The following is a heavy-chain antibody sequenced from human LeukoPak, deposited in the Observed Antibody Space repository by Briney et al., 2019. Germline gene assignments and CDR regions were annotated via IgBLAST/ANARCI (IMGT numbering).Heavy chain of an antibody. CDR2: IYYSGST. CDR3: ARVRAPAYFDY. J-gene: IGHJ4*02. Sequence: ETLSLTCTVSGGSISSSSYYWGWIRQPPGKGLEWIGSIYYSGSTYYNPSLKSRVTISVDTSKNQFSLKLSSVTAADTAVYYCARVRAPAYFDYWGQGTLVTVSS. CDR1: GGSISSSSYY. V-gene: IGHV4-39*07. D-gene: IGHD2-2*01.